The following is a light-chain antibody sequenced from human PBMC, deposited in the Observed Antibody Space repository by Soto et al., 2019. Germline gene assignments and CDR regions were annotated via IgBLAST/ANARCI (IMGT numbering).Light chain of an antibody. CDR1: SSDVGGYNF. V-gene: IGLV2-8*01. CDR3: SSYAGSHYV. Sequence: ALTQPPSASGSPGQSVTISCTGASSDVGGYNFVSWYQQRPGKAPKVIIYEVSKRPSGVPDRFSGSKSGNTASLTVSGLQAEVEADYYCSSYAGSHYVFGTGTKVTVL. CDR2: EVS. J-gene: IGLJ1*01.